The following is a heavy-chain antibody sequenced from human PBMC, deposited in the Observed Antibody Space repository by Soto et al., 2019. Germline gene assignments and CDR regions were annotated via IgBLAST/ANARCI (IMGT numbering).Heavy chain of an antibody. J-gene: IGHJ6*02. V-gene: IGHV1-18*01. CDR3: ARGGPTSADYYYGMDV. D-gene: IGHD3-10*01. Sequence: VQLVQSGAEVRKPGASVNVSCKASGYTFSYDGINWVRQAPGQGLEWMGWISAYNGNIEYAQKFQGRVTMTTDTSTSTAYMELRSLRSDDTAVYSCARGGPTSADYYYGMDVWGLGTTVTVSS. CDR2: ISAYNGNI. CDR1: GYTFSYDG.